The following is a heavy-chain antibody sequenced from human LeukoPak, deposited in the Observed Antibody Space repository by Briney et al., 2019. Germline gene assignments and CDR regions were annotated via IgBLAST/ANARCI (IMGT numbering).Heavy chain of an antibody. CDR1: GYTFTSYA. Sequence: ASVKVSCKASGYTFTSYAMNWVRQAPGQGLEWMGWINTNTGSPTYAQGFTGRFVFSLDTSVSTAYLQISSLKAEDTAVYYCARLGAVGADYYYYGMDVWGQGTTVTVSS. D-gene: IGHD1-26*01. V-gene: IGHV7-4-1*02. J-gene: IGHJ6*02. CDR3: ARLGAVGADYYYYGMDV. CDR2: INTNTGSP.